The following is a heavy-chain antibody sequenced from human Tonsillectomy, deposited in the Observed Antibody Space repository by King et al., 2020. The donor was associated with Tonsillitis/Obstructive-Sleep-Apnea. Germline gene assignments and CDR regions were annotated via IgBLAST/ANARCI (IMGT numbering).Heavy chain of an antibody. J-gene: IGHJ4*02. CDR3: ARSTFGKYDW. Sequence: VQLVESAAEVKKPGASVKVSCKASGYTFNTYGISWIRQAPGQGLEWMGWISPSTGNTDYAQKFQGRVTMTTDTSTSTAYMELRSLESDDTAVFYCARSTFGKYDWWGQGTLVTVTS. CDR1: GYTFNTYG. V-gene: IGHV1-18*01. D-gene: IGHD3-3*01. CDR2: ISPSTGNT.